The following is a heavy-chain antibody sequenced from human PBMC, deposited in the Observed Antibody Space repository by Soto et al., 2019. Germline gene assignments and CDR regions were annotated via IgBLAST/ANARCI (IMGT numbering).Heavy chain of an antibody. V-gene: IGHV3-23*01. CDR2: ITGGGDNT. D-gene: IGHD3-9*01. J-gene: IGHJ4*02. Sequence: EVQLLESGGDLVQPGGSLRLSCAASGFTFTSYAMSWIRQAPGKGLEWVSAITGGGDNTYYADSVKGRFTLSRDNSKNTLYLQMNSLRAEDTDFYFCTQDGGSRDWLTVNWGQGTLVTVSS. CDR3: TQDGGSRDWLTVN. CDR1: GFTFTSYA.